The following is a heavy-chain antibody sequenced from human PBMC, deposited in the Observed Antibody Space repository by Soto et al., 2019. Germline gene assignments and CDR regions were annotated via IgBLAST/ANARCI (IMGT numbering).Heavy chain of an antibody. CDR1: GFTFSSYA. D-gene: IGHD6-13*01. J-gene: IGHJ5*02. Sequence: GGSLRLSCAASGFTFSSYAMSWVRRAPGKGLEWVSAISGSGGSTYYADSVKGRFTISRDNSKNTLYLQMNSLRAEDTAVYYCAKLCCAAAALRWFDPWGQGTLVTVSS. CDR3: AKLCCAAAALRWFDP. V-gene: IGHV3-23*01. CDR2: ISGSGGST.